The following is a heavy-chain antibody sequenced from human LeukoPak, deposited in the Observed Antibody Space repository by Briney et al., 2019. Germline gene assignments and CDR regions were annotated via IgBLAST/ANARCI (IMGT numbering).Heavy chain of an antibody. J-gene: IGHJ6*02. CDR1: GFTFSSYS. Sequence: GGCLILSCAAAGFTFSSYSMNSVSQAAGKWLEWVSSISISGSYIYYAVSVKGRFTISRDNAKNSLDLQMNSLRAEDTAVYYCARGDLASIVVVITTYYYYGMDVWGQGTTVTVSS. D-gene: IGHD3-22*01. CDR2: ISISGSYI. V-gene: IGHV3-21*01. CDR3: ARGDLASIVVVITTYYYYGMDV.